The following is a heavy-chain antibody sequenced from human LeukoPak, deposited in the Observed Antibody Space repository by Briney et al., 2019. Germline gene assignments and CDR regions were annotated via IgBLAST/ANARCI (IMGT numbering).Heavy chain of an antibody. Sequence: SETLSLTCTVSGGSISACYWSWIRRPPGKGLEWIGYIYTSGNTNYNPSLKSRVTISVDTSKNQFSLKLSSVTAADTAVYYCAAPFCGGDCYSSYYYYAMDVWGPGTTVTVSS. D-gene: IGHD2-21*02. J-gene: IGHJ6*02. CDR2: IYTSGNT. V-gene: IGHV4-4*08. CDR3: AAPFCGGDCYSSYYYYAMDV. CDR1: GGSISACY.